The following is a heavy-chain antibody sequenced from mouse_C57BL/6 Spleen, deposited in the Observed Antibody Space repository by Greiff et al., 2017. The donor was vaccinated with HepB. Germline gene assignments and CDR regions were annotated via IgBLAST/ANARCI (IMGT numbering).Heavy chain of an antibody. J-gene: IGHJ4*01. CDR2: IYPRDGST. Sequence: QVQLKQSDAELVKPGASVKISCKVSGYTFTDHTIHWMKQRPEQGLEWIGYIYPRDGSTKYNEKFKDKATLTADKSSSTAYMQLNSLTSKDSAFYFCARADGYYPLYYAMDYWGQRTSVTVSS. CDR3: ARADGYYPLYYAMDY. CDR1: GYTFTDHT. D-gene: IGHD2-3*01. V-gene: IGHV1-78*01.